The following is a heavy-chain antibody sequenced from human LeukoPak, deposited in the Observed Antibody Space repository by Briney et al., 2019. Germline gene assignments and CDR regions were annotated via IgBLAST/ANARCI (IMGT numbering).Heavy chain of an antibody. D-gene: IGHD3-3*01. Sequence: SVKVSCKASGGTFSSYAINWVRQAPGQGLEWMGGIIPILGTANYAQKFQGRVTITADESTSTAYMELSSLRSEDTAVYYCARFSLSGYSFDYWGQGTLVTVSS. J-gene: IGHJ4*02. V-gene: IGHV1-69*13. CDR1: GGTFSSYA. CDR2: IIPILGTA. CDR3: ARFSLSGYSFDY.